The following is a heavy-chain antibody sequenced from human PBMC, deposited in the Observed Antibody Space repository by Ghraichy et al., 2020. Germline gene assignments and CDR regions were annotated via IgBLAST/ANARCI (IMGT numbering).Heavy chain of an antibody. CDR2: INPNSGGT. V-gene: IGHV1-2*02. CDR1: GYTFTGYY. CDR3: ARGLPYYYDSSGYYYPVYFDY. Sequence: ASVKVSCKASGYTFTGYYMHWVRQAPGQGLEWMGWINPNSGGTNYAQKFQGRVTMTRDTSISTAYMELSWLRSDDTAVYYCARGLPYYYDSSGYYYPVYFDYWGQGTLVTVSS. J-gene: IGHJ4*02. D-gene: IGHD3-22*01.